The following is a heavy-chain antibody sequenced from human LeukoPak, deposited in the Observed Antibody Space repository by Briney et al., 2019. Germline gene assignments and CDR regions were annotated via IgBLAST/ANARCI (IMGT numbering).Heavy chain of an antibody. CDR1: GYTFTSYG. Sequence: ASVKVSCKASGYTFTSYGISWVRQAPGQGLEWMGGFDPEDGETIYAQKFQGRVTMTEDTSTDTAYMELSSLRSEDTAVYYCATEIAPGIAAAGPNFDYWGQGTLVTVSS. V-gene: IGHV1-24*01. J-gene: IGHJ4*02. D-gene: IGHD6-13*01. CDR2: FDPEDGET. CDR3: ATEIAPGIAAAGPNFDY.